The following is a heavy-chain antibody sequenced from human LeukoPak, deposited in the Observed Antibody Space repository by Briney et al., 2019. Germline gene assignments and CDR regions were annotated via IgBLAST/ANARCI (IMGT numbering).Heavy chain of an antibody. Sequence: PSETLSLTCTVSGGSISINNYYWSWIRQPPGKGLEWIGYIYSSGNAIYNPSLESRVSISIDTSKNQFSLKLSSVTAADTAAYYCARRGGSWTFDSWGQGTLVTVSS. J-gene: IGHJ4*02. CDR3: ARRGGSWTFDS. D-gene: IGHD6-13*01. V-gene: IGHV4-61*05. CDR1: GGSISINNYY. CDR2: IYSSGNA.